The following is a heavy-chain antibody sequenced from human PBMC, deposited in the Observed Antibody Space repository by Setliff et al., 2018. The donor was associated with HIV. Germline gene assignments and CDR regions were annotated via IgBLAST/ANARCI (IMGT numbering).Heavy chain of an antibody. J-gene: IGHJ6*02. D-gene: IGHD3-10*01. CDR2: INTNTGNP. CDR1: GYNFTDYD. V-gene: IGHV7-4-1*02. CDR3: ARTEEAMVRGVRSYYYYGMDV. Sequence: GASVKVSCKASGYNFTDYDINWVRQATGQGLEWMGWINTNTGNPTYAQGFTGRFVFSLDTSVSTAYLQISSLKAEDTAVYYCARTEEAMVRGVRSYYYYGMDVWGQGTTVTVSS.